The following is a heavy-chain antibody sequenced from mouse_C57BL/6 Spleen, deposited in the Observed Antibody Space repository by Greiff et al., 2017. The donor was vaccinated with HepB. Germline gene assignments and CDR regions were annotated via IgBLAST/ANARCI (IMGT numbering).Heavy chain of an antibody. D-gene: IGHD2-4*01. J-gene: IGHJ3*01. CDR3: ARVWDYDGYAY. V-gene: IGHV1-22*01. Sequence: EVQLQQSGPELVQPGASVKMSCKASGYTFNDYNMHWVKQSHGKSLEWIGYINPNNGGTSYNQKFKGKATLTVDKSSSIAYRELRSLTSEDSAVYYCARVWDYDGYAYWGEATLVTVSA. CDR1: GYTFNDYN. CDR2: INPNNGGT.